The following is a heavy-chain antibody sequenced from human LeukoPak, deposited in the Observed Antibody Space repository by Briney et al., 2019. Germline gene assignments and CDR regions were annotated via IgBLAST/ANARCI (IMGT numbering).Heavy chain of an antibody. CDR2: IYYSGST. J-gene: IGHJ4*02. V-gene: IGHV4-39*07. D-gene: IGHD3-22*01. CDR3: ARQPNYYDSSGYKLPFDY. CDR1: GGSISSSSYY. Sequence: SETLSLTCTVSGGSISSSSYYWGWIRQPPGKGLEWIGSIYYSGSTYYNPSLKSRVTISVDTSKNQFSLKLSSVTAADTAVYYYARQPNYYDSSGYKLPFDYWGQGTLVTVSS.